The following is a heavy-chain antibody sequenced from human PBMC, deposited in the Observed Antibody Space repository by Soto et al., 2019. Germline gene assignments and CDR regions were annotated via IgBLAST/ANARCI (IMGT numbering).Heavy chain of an antibody. CDR3: ARNSFIAVAGTSLVGARNPVGY. CDR2: ISYDGSNK. CDR1: GFTFSSYA. Sequence: PGGSLRLSCAASGFTFSSYAMHWVRQAPGKGLEWVAVISYDGSNKYYADSVKGRFTISRDNSKNTLYLQMNSLRAEDTAVYYCARNSFIAVAGTSLVGARNPVGYWGQGTLVTVSS. J-gene: IGHJ4*02. V-gene: IGHV3-30-3*01. D-gene: IGHD6-19*01.